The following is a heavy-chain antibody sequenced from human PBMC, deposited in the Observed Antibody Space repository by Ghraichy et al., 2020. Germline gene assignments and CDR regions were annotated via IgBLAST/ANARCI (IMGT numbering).Heavy chain of an antibody. CDR3: AKIGTTGFWYFDR. Sequence: GGSLRLSCAASGFPFSSHGMSWVRQPPGKGLEWVSSISSGGDGTFYVGSVKGRFTISRDNSKNTLHLQTDSLRSEDTAVYYCAKIGTTGFWYFDRWGRGTLVPVS. CDR2: ISSGGDGT. J-gene: IGHJ2*01. V-gene: IGHV3-23*01. D-gene: IGHD1-7*01. CDR1: GFPFSSHG.